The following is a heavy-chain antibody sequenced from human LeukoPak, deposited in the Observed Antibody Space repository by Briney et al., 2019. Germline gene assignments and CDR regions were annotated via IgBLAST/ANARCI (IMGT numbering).Heavy chain of an antibody. Sequence: PSETLSLTCTLTTGFLSSSYWSWIRQPAGKGLEWIGRIYTSGSTNYNPSLKSRVTMSVDTSKNQFSLKLSSVTAADTAVYFCARGGRYMSASWYRSVYYYMDVWGKGTTVTVSS. D-gene: IGHD6-13*01. V-gene: IGHV4-4*07. CDR1: TGFLSSSY. CDR3: ARGGRYMSASWYRSVYYYMDV. CDR2: IYTSGST. J-gene: IGHJ6*03.